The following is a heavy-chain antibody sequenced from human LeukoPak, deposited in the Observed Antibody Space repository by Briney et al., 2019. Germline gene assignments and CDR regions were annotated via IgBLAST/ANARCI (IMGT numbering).Heavy chain of an antibody. CDR3: ARDLQYGDFDY. V-gene: IGHV1-69*13. J-gene: IGHJ4*02. CDR1: GGTFSSYT. CDR2: IIPIFGTA. Sequence: ASVKVSCKASGGTFSSYTISWVRQAPGQGLEWMGGIIPIFGTANYAQKFQGRVTITADESTSTAYMELSSLRSEDTAVYYCARDLQYGDFDYWGQGTLVTVSS. D-gene: IGHD4-11*01.